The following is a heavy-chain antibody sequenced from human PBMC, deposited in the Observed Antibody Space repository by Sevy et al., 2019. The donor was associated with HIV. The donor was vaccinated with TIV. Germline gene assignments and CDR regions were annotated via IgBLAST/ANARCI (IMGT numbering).Heavy chain of an antibody. Sequence: GESLKISCKGSGYTFTNYWIALVRQMPGKGLEWMGIIYPGDSDTRYSPSFQGQVSIPADKSISTAYLQWSSLKASDTAMYYCARYPIVVVPAAEYYFDYWGQGTLVTVSS. CDR2: IYPGDSDT. D-gene: IGHD2-2*01. CDR1: GYTFTNYW. J-gene: IGHJ4*02. CDR3: ARYPIVVVPAAEYYFDY. V-gene: IGHV5-51*01.